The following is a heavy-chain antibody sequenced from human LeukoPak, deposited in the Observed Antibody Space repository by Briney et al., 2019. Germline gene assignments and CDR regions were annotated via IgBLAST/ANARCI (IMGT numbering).Heavy chain of an antibody. CDR1: GYTFTNYY. Sequence: GASVKVSCKASGYTFTNYYMHWVRQAPGQGLEWMGLINPTGSSTSYAQKFQGRLSLTRDMSTSTDYMELTSLRSGDTAVYYCAREHYFYHMDGWGEGTTVTVSS. V-gene: IGHV1-46*01. J-gene: IGHJ6*03. CDR3: AREHYFYHMDG. CDR2: INPTGSST.